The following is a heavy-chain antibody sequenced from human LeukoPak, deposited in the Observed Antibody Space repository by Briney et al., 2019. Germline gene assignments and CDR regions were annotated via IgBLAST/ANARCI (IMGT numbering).Heavy chain of an antibody. Sequence: GGSLRLSCAASGFTFSSFVMHWVRQAPGKGLEWVAVISYDGNYKYYADSVKGRSTISRDNSKNTLYLQMNSLRAEDTAVYYCAKGTYSGSYWYFDLWGRGTLVTVSS. CDR3: AKGTYSGSYWYFDL. D-gene: IGHD1-26*01. J-gene: IGHJ2*01. V-gene: IGHV3-30*18. CDR1: GFTFSSFV. CDR2: ISYDGNYK.